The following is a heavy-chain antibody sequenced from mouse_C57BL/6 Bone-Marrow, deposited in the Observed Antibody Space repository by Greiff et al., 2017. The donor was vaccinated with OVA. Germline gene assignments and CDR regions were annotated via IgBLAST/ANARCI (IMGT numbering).Heavy chain of an antibody. CDR1: GYTFTSYG. CDR2: IYPRSGNT. J-gene: IGHJ2*01. Sequence: QVQLKQSGAELARPGASVKLSCKASGYTFTSYGISWVKQRTGQGLEWIGEIYPRSGNTYYNEKFKGKATLTADKSSSTAYMELRSLTSEDSAVYFCAREREFPDYFDYWGQGTTLTVSS. V-gene: IGHV1-81*01. CDR3: AREREFPDYFDY.